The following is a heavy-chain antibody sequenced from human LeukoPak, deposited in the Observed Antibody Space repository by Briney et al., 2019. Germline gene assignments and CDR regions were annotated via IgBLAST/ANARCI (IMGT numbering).Heavy chain of an antibody. CDR3: ARGIQLWLHTVYYYYYMDV. J-gene: IGHJ6*03. D-gene: IGHD5-18*01. CDR2: INPNSGGT. V-gene: IGHV1-2*02. Sequence: ASVKVSCKASGYTFSDYYLHWVRQAPGQGLEWMGWINPNSGGTNYAQKFQGRVTMTRDTSISTAYMELSRLRSDDTAVYYCARGIQLWLHTVYYYYYMDVWGKGTTVTVSS. CDR1: GYTFSDYY.